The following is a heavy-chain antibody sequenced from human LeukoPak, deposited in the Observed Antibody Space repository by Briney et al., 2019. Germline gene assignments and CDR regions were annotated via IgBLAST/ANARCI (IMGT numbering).Heavy chain of an antibody. CDR2: INHSGST. V-gene: IGHV4-34*01. D-gene: IGHD6-13*01. CDR3: ARRSKKYSSRLFDY. J-gene: IGHJ4*02. Sequence: SETLSLTCAVYGGSFGGYYWSWIRQPPGKGLEWIGEINHSGSTNYNPSLKSRVTISVDTSKNQFSLKLSSVTAADTAVYYCARRSKKYSSRLFDYWGQGTLVTVSS. CDR1: GGSFGGYY.